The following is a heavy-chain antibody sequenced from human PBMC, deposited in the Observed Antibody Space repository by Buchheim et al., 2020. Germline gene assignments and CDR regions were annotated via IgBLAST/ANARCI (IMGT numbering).Heavy chain of an antibody. CDR2: IYYSGST. Sequence: QLQLQESGPGLVKPSETLSLTCTVSGGSISSSSYYWGWIRQPPGKGLEWIGSIYYSGSTYYNPSLKSRVTISVDTSKNQFSLKLSSVTAADTAVYYCARDWKGVKYYGSGSRGGYWYFDLWGRGTL. CDR3: ARDWKGVKYYGSGSRGGYWYFDL. CDR1: GGSISSSSYY. D-gene: IGHD3-10*01. J-gene: IGHJ2*01. V-gene: IGHV4-39*07.